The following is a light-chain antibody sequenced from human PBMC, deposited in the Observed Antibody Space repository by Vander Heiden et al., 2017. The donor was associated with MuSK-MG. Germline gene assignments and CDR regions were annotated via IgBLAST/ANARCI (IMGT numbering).Light chain of an antibody. J-gene: IGKJ5*01. Sequence: EIVLTQPPATLSLSPGEKATLSCTASQSVDRHLAWYQQKPGQAPRLLIYDASSRATGIPARFSGSGYGTDFTLTISSLEPEDFAVYYCQQRANWPPITFGQGTQLEIK. CDR1: QSVDRH. CDR2: DAS. V-gene: IGKV3-11*01. CDR3: QQRANWPPIT.